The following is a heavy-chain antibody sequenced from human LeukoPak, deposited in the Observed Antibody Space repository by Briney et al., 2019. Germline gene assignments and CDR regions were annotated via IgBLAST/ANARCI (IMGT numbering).Heavy chain of an antibody. V-gene: IGHV4-4*07. J-gene: IGHJ4*02. D-gene: IGHD3-10*01. CDR3: ARDSRDPSLWFGELLSPLDC. CDR1: GGSVNSYY. Sequence: PSETLSLTCSVSGGSVNSYYWSWIRQPAGKGLEWLGRFYTSGSTDYNPSLKSRLTMSVDTSKNQFSLNLSSVTAADTAVYYCARDSRDPSLWFGELLSPLDCWGQGTLVTVSS. CDR2: FYTSGST.